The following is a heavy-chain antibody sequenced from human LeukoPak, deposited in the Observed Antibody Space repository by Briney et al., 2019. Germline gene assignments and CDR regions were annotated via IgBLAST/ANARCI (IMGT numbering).Heavy chain of an antibody. V-gene: IGHV3-23*01. J-gene: IGHJ4*02. Sequence: SGGSLRLSCAASGFTFGAHGMNWARQAPGKGLEWVSAIGGSGATIYYADSVRGRFTISRDNFKNTMYLQMDSLRADDTAVYYCGKIRLDSATGYWGQGTLVTVSS. CDR2: IGGSGATI. CDR1: GFTFGAHG. CDR3: GKIRLDSATGY. D-gene: IGHD2-15*01.